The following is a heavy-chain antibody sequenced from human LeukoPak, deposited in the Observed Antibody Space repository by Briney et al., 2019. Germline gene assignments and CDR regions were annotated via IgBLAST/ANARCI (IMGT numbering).Heavy chain of an antibody. V-gene: IGHV3-74*01. D-gene: IGHD3-3*01. CDR3: ARDSHIAGYYDFWSGYFAGDWFDP. CDR1: GFTFSSYW. Sequence: QSGGSLRLSCAASGFTFSSYWMHWVRQAPGKGLVWVSRISSDGSSTSYADSVKGRFTISRDNAKNTLYLQMNSLRAEDTAVYYCARDSHIAGYYDFWSGYFAGDWFDPWGQGTLVTVSS. CDR2: ISSDGSST. J-gene: IGHJ5*02.